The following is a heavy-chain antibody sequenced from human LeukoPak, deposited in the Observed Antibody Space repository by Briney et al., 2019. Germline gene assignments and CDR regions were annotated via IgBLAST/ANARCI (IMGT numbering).Heavy chain of an antibody. Sequence: PSETLSLTCTVSGGSISGYHWNWIRQTAGKGLEWIGRLSTSGTTRYNPSLQSRVTMSVDTSKNQFSLKLSSVSAADTAVYYCARDRDYYGSGSYPGRFDPWGQGTLVTVSS. V-gene: IGHV4-4*07. J-gene: IGHJ5*02. CDR2: LSTSGTT. D-gene: IGHD3-10*01. CDR3: ARDRDYYGSGSYPGRFDP. CDR1: GGSISGYH.